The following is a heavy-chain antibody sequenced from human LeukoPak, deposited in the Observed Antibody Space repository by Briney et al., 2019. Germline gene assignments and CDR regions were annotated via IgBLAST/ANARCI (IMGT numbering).Heavy chain of an antibody. J-gene: IGHJ3*02. CDR2: IYPGDSDT. D-gene: IGHD4-17*01. CDR3: ARTDYGDYGMDAFDI. V-gene: IGHV5-51*01. CDR1: GYIFTSYW. Sequence: GESLKISCKGSGYIFTSYWIGWVRQMPGKGLEWMGIIYPGDSDTRYSPSFQGQVTISADKSTSTAYLQWSSLKASDTAMYYCARTDYGDYGMDAFDIWGQGTMVTVSS.